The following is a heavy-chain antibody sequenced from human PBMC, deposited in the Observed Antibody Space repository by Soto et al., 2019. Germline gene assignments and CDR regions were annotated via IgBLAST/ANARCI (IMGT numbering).Heavy chain of an antibody. J-gene: IGHJ4*02. CDR3: AKGAGYSYVNGHFDY. CDR2: ISWNSGSI. Sequence: PGGSLRLSCAASGFTFDDYAMHWVRQVPGKGLEWVSGISWNSGSIGYADSVKGRFTISRDNAQNSLYLQMNSLRAEDTALYYCAKGAGYSYVNGHFDYWGQGALVTVSS. CDR1: GFTFDDYA. V-gene: IGHV3-9*01. D-gene: IGHD5-18*01.